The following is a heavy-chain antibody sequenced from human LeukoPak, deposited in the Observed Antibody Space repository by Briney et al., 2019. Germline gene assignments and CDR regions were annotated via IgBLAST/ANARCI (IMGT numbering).Heavy chain of an antibody. CDR2: IYSAGSI. J-gene: IGHJ4*02. V-gene: IGHV3-53*01. Sequence: PGGSLRLSCVASGFTFSSFGMTWVRQTPGKGLEWVSFIYSAGSIYYSDSVKGRFTISIDNSKNTLYLQMNSLRAEDTAVYYCARRAGAYTHPYDYWGQGTLVTVSS. CDR3: ARRAGAYTHPYDY. CDR1: GFTFSSFG. D-gene: IGHD3-16*01.